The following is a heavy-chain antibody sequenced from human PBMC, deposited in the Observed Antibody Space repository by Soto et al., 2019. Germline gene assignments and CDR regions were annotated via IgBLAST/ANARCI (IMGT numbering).Heavy chain of an antibody. CDR3: ATRQDVLRYFDWLLD. D-gene: IGHD3-9*01. CDR2: FDPEDGET. Sequence: ASVKVSCKXSGYTLTELSMHWVRQAPGKGLEWMGGFDPEDGETIYAQKFQGRVTMTEDTSTDTAYMELSSLRSEDTAVYYCATRQDVLRYFDWLLDWGQGTLVTVSS. J-gene: IGHJ4*02. CDR1: GYTLTELS. V-gene: IGHV1-24*01.